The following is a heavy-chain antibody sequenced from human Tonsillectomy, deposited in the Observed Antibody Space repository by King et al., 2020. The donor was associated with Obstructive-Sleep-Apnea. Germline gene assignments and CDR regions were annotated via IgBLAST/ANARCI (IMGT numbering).Heavy chain of an antibody. V-gene: IGHV3-30*02. D-gene: IGHD3-10*01. Sequence: VQLVESGGGVFQPGGSLRLSCAASGFTFSSYGMHWVRQAPGKGLEWVAFIEYDGSNKYYADSVKGRFTISRDNSKNTLYVQMNSLRAEDTAVYYCAKNIWFGELLPDYWGQGTLVTVSS. CDR3: AKNIWFGELLPDY. CDR2: IEYDGSNK. CDR1: GFTFSSYG. J-gene: IGHJ4*02.